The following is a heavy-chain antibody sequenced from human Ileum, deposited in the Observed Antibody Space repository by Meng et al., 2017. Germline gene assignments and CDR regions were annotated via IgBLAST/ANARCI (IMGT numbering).Heavy chain of an antibody. J-gene: IGHJ5*02. CDR3: NTLSS. CDR1: GFTFSSYA. Sequence: GGSLRLSCAASGFTFSSYAIHWVRQAPGKGLEWVAVISYDGSNKYYADSVKGRFTISRDNSKNTLYLQMNSLKTEDTAVYYCNTLSSWGQGTLVTVSS. CDR2: ISYDGSNK. V-gene: IGHV3-30*07.